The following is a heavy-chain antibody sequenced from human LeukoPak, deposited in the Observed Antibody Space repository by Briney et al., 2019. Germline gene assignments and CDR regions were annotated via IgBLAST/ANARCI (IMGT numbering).Heavy chain of an antibody. V-gene: IGHV4-59*01. Sequence: PSETLSLTCTVSGGSISSYYWSWIRQPPGKGLEWVGYIYYSGSTNYNPSLKSRVTISVDTSKNQFSLKLSSVTAADTAVYYCARDRTYYYGSGSYYRGYYYGMDVWGQGTTVTVSS. CDR1: GGSISSYY. CDR2: IYYSGST. J-gene: IGHJ6*02. D-gene: IGHD3-10*01. CDR3: ARDRTYYYGSGSYYRGYYYGMDV.